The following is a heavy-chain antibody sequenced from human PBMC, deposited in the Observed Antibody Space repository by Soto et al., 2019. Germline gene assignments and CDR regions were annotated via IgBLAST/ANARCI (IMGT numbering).Heavy chain of an antibody. J-gene: IGHJ4*02. CDR2: ISSYNGNT. CDR3: ARENLYCGGDCWAY. CDR1: GYTFTSYG. D-gene: IGHD2-21*02. V-gene: IGHV1-18*01. Sequence: XSVKVSCNASGYTFTSYGIGWVRQAPGQGLEWMGWISSYNGNTNYAQKLQVRVTMTTDTSTSTAYMELRSLRSDDTAVYYCARENLYCGGDCWAYWGQGTLVPSPQ.